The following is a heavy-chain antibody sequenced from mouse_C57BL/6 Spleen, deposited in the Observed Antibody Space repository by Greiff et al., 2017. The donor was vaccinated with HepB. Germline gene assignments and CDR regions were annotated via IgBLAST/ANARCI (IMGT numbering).Heavy chain of an antibody. V-gene: IGHV5-6*01. J-gene: IGHJ2*01. CDR1: GFTFSSYG. CDR3: ARQVTGTSYYFDY. Sequence: VQLKESGGDLVKPGGSLKLSCAASGFTFSSYGMSWVRQTPDKRLEWVATISSGGSYTYYPDSVKGRFTISRDNAKNTLYLQMSSLKSEDTAMYYCARQVTGTSYYFDYWGQGTTLTVSS. CDR2: ISSGGSYT. D-gene: IGHD4-1*01.